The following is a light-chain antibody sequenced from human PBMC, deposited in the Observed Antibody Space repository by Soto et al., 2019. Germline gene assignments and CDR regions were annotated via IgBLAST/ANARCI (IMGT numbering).Light chain of an antibody. CDR2: TAS. CDR3: QHRHSYPIT. V-gene: IGKV1-9*01. CDR1: QGIHNF. J-gene: IGKJ5*01. Sequence: DIQLTQSPSFLYASVGDRVTITCRASQGIHNFLAWYQQKPGKAPELLIHTASTLHSGVPSRFSGSGSGTEFTLTISSLQPEDFATYYCQHRHSYPITFGQGTRLEIK.